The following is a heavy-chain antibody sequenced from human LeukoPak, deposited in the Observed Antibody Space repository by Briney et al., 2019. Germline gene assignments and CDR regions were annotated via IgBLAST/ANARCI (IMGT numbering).Heavy chain of an antibody. Sequence: EASVKVSCKTSGYIFTNYGITWVRQAPGQGLEWMGWISGYNGHSEYPQKFEGRLTLTTDTSTNTAYMELRSLRSDDTAVYYCARDRAQLKIFDGLYYMDVGAKGPTVTVS. CDR3: ARDRAQLKIFDGLYYMDV. CDR2: ISGYNGHS. CDR1: GYIFTNYG. J-gene: IGHJ6*03. V-gene: IGHV1-18*01. D-gene: IGHD3-3*01.